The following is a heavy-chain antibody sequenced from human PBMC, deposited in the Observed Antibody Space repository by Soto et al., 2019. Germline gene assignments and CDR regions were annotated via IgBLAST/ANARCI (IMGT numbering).Heavy chain of an antibody. J-gene: IGHJ6*02. Sequence: LSLTCADSGDAISSSNWRTWVRQPPGKGLEWIGYICKTQITNSNPYLKSRVTMSIDKSKNQFSLKLTSVTAADTAVYYCARYSASGLYYYFALGVSGPGAKVTVS. CDR2: ICKTQIT. CDR1: GDAISSSNW. CDR3: ARYSASGLYYYFALGV. D-gene: IGHD6-13*01. V-gene: IGHV4-4*02.